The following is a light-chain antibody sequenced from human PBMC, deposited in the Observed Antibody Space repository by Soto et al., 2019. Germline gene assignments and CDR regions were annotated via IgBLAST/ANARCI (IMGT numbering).Light chain of an antibody. CDR1: QSVSSN. J-gene: IGKJ1*01. V-gene: IGKV3-15*01. Sequence: EIVMTQSPATLSVSPGERAPLSCRASQSVSSNLAWYQQKPGQAPSLLIYDASTRASGIPARSSGSGSGTESTLTISSLKSEDFVVYYCQHYTNRRTFGQGTKVDIK. CDR3: QHYTNRRT. CDR2: DAS.